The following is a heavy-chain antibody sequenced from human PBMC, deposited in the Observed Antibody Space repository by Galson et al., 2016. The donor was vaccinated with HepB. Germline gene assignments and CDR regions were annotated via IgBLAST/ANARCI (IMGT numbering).Heavy chain of an antibody. Sequence: SLRLSCAASGFTFSNYAMSWVRQAPGKGLEWVSTISGSGGTTYYADSVEGRFTISRDNSRTTLYLQVNSLRAEDTAVYYCAKTNGGWYPSPGGSWGQGTLVTVSS. D-gene: IGHD6-19*01. CDR2: ISGSGGTT. V-gene: IGHV3-23*01. J-gene: IGHJ5*02. CDR3: AKTNGGWYPSPGGS. CDR1: GFTFSNYA.